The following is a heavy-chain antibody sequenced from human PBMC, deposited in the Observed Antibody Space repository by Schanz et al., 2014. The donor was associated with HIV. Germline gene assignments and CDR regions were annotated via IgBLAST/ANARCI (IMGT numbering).Heavy chain of an antibody. CDR3: ARSQKGTSCCSPLDF. CDR2: ISHDGSNK. Sequence: QVQLVESGGGVVQPGRSLRLSCAASGFTFNSYAMNALSWVRQAPGRGLEWVALISHDGSNKYYADSVKGRFTVSRDNSKNRVFLQMNSLSTEDAAVYHCARSQKGTSCCSPLDFWGQGTPVTV. V-gene: IGHV3-30*03. CDR1: GFTFNSYA. D-gene: IGHD2-2*01. J-gene: IGHJ4*02.